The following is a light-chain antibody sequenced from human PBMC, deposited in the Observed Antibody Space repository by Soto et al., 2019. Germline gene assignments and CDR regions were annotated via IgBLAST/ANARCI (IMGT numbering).Light chain of an antibody. Sequence: DIQMTQSPSSLSASVGDRVTITCRASQSISSYLNWYQQKPGKAPKLLIYAASSLQSGVPSRFSGSGSGTDFTLTISSLQPEDFATYYCQQSYCTPPYPFGQGPQLQIK. CDR3: QQSYCTPPYP. J-gene: IGKJ2*01. CDR1: QSISSY. CDR2: AAS. V-gene: IGKV1-39*01.